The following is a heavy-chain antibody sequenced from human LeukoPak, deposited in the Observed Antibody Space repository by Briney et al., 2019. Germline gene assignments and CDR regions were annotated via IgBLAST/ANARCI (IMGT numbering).Heavy chain of an antibody. D-gene: IGHD3-10*01. CDR3: ARVLLWFGELSFDY. J-gene: IGHJ4*02. V-gene: IGHV4-34*01. Sequence: SKTLSLTCAVYGGSFSGYYWSWIRQPPGKGLEWIGEINHSGSTNYNPSPKSRVTISVDTSKNQFSLKLSSVTAADTAVYYCARVLLWFGELSFDYWGQGTLVTVSS. CDR2: INHSGST. CDR1: GGSFSGYY.